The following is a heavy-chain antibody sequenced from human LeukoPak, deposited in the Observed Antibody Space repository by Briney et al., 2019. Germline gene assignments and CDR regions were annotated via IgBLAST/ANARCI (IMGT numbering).Heavy chain of an antibody. CDR2: ISSSSSTI. CDR1: GLTVSSYS. Sequence: GGSLRLSCVASGLTVSSYSMNWVRQAPGKGLEWVSYISSSSSTIYYADSVKGRFTISRDNAKNSLYLQMNSLRDEDTAVYYCASSGSYRFDYWGQGTLVTVSS. V-gene: IGHV3-48*02. J-gene: IGHJ4*02. D-gene: IGHD1-26*01. CDR3: ASSGSYRFDY.